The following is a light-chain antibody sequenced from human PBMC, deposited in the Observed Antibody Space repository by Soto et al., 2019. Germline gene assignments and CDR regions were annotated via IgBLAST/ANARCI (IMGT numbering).Light chain of an antibody. V-gene: IGLV2-23*02. CDR3: CSYAGSSTPLI. J-gene: IGLJ1*01. CDR2: EVS. CDR1: RSDVGSYNL. Sequence: QSVLTQPASVSGSPGQSITISCTGTRSDVGSYNLVSWYQQHPGKAPKLMIYEVSKRPSGVSNRFSGSKSGNTASLTIFGLQAEDEADYYCCSYAGSSTPLIFGTGTKVTVL.